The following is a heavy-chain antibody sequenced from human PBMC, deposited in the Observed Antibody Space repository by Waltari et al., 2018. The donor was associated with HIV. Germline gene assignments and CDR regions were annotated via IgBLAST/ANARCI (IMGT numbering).Heavy chain of an antibody. CDR1: GFAFNNFP. Sequence: QVQLVESGGGVVQPVGSLRLSCAASGFAFNNFPMHWVRQAPGKGLEWVAVISYDGDQYYADSVKGRFTISRDNSKKSLFLQMSSLRPEDSAVYYCAKVAGRSGSYSHYYYGMDVWGQGTTVTVS. V-gene: IGHV3-30*18. CDR2: ISYDGDQ. D-gene: IGHD1-26*01. CDR3: AKVAGRSGSYSHYYYGMDV. J-gene: IGHJ6*02.